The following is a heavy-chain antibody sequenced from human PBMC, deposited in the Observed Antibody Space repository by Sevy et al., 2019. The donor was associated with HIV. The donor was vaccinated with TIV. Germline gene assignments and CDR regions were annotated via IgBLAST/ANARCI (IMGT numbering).Heavy chain of an antibody. V-gene: IGHV1-2*06. CDR3: ARDRGDSSGWYLWVG. J-gene: IGHJ4*02. CDR1: GYTFTGYY. D-gene: IGHD6-19*01. CDR2: INPNSGGT. Sequence: ASVKVSCKASGYTFTGYYMHWVRQAPGQGLEWMGRINPNSGGTNYAQKFQGRVTMTRDTSISTAYMELSRLRSDDTAVYYCARDRGDSSGWYLWVGWGQGTLVTVSS.